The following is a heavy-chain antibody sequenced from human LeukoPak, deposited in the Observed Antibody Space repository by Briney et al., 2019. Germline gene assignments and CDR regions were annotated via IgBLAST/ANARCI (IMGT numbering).Heavy chain of an antibody. D-gene: IGHD3-22*01. CDR1: GFTFSSYA. CDR3: AKDKEITMIVVVFDAFDI. CDR2: ISGSGGST. V-gene: IGHV3-23*01. Sequence: QPGGFLRLSCAASGFTFSSYAMSWVRQAPGKGLEWVSAISGSGGSTYYADSVKGRFTTSRGNSKNTLYLQMNSLRAEDTAVYYCAKDKEITMIVVVFDAFDIWGQGTMVTVSS. J-gene: IGHJ3*02.